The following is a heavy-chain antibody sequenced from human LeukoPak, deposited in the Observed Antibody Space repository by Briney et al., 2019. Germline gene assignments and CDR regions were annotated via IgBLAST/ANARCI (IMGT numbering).Heavy chain of an antibody. CDR3: ARDFYTSGWRYFDL. CDR1: GYTFTGHY. V-gene: IGHV1-2*02. CDR2: INPDTGDT. J-gene: IGHJ2*01. Sequence: ASVKVSCKASGYTFTGHYMHWVRQAPGQGPEWMGWINPDTGDTNYAQKFQGRVTLTRDASIGTAYMEMNRLTYDDTAIYFCARDFYTSGWRYFDLWGHGTLVTVSS. D-gene: IGHD6-19*01.